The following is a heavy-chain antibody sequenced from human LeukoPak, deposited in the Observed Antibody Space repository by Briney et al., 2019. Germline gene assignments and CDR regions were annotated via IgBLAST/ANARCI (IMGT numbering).Heavy chain of an antibody. D-gene: IGHD6-19*01. CDR2: ISWNSGSI. CDR1: GFTFDDYA. V-gene: IGHV3-9*01. Sequence: PGGSLRLSCAASGFTFDDYAMHWVRQAPGKGLEWVSGISWNSGSIGYADSVKGRFTISRDNAKNSPYLQMNSLRAEDTALYYRAKGPRLEWLDPWWFDPWGQGTLVTVSS. J-gene: IGHJ5*02. CDR3: AKGPRLEWLDPWWFDP.